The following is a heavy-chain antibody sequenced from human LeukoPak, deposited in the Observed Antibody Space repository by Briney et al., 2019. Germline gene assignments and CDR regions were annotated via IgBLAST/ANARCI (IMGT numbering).Heavy chain of an antibody. CDR3: ARHFTAMAAYYFDY. CDR2: ISNSDGGT. V-gene: IGHV3-23*01. Sequence: GGSLRLSCAASGFTFSSYAMSWVRQAPGKGLEWVSTISNSDGGTYYADSVKGRFTISRDSAKNSLSLQMNSLRAEDTAVYYCARHFTAMAAYYFDYWGQGTLVTVSS. J-gene: IGHJ4*02. D-gene: IGHD5-18*01. CDR1: GFTFSSYA.